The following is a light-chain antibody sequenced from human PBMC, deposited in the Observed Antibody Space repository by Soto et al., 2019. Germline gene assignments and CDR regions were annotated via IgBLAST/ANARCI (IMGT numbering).Light chain of an antibody. CDR3: QQYGSSGT. J-gene: IGKJ1*01. V-gene: IGKV3-20*01. Sequence: EIVLKQAPGTLSLSTGERATLSCRASQSVSSNYLAWYQQKPGQAPRLLIYGASNRATGIPDRFSGSGSGTDFTLTISRLEPEDFAVYNCQQYGSSGTFGQGTKVDIK. CDR2: GAS. CDR1: QSVSSNY.